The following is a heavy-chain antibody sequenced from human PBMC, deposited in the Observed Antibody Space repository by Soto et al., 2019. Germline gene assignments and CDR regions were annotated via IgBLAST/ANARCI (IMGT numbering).Heavy chain of an antibody. CDR2: IYYSGST. CDR3: ASQHDYGDPHFDY. CDR1: GGSISSSSYY. J-gene: IGHJ4*02. D-gene: IGHD4-17*01. Sequence: SETLSLTCTVSGGSISSSSYYWGWIRQPPGKGLEWIGSIYYSGSTYYNPSLKSRVTISVDTSKNQFSLKLSSVTAADTAVYYCASQHDYGDPHFDYWGQGTLVTVSS. V-gene: IGHV4-39*01.